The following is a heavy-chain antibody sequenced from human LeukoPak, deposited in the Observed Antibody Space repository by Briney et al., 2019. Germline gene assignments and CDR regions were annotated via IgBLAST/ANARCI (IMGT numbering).Heavy chain of an antibody. V-gene: IGHV3-48*03. D-gene: IGHD2-8*02. CDR2: IDSCGSAI. Sequence: GGSLRLSCAASGFTFSSYEMNGVRQAPGKGLEWVSYIDSCGSAIYYADSVKGRFTISRNNARNSLYLQMNRLRADDKAVYYCARLFGGVTTYDYGGQGALVTVSS. CDR3: ARLFGGVTTYDY. J-gene: IGHJ4*02. CDR1: GFTFSSYE.